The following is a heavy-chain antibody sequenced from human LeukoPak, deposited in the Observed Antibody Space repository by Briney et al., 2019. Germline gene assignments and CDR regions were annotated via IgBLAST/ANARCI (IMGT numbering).Heavy chain of an antibody. CDR2: IYSGGST. CDR1: GFTVSTNY. Sequence: GGSLRLSCAASGFTVSTNYMTWVRQAPGKGLEWVSVIYSGGSTYYADSVKGRFDVSRDNSKNTLYLQMDSLSAEDTAMYYCTKDGNYYGSGRYDGMDVWGQGTTVIVSS. V-gene: IGHV3-53*05. J-gene: IGHJ6*02. CDR3: TKDGNYYGSGRYDGMDV. D-gene: IGHD3-10*01.